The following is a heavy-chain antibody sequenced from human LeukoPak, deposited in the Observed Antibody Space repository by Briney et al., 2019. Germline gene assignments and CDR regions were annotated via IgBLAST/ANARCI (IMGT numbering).Heavy chain of an antibody. CDR3: ARGGYSWPGSYMDV. V-gene: IGHV4-39*06. CDR1: GGSISSSSYY. D-gene: IGHD1-1*01. CDR2: IYYSGST. Sequence: SETLSLICTVSGGSISSSSYYWAWIRQPPGKGLEWIGTIYYSGSTYYNPSLKSRVTISIDTSNNHFPLKLSSVTAADTAVYYCARGGYSWPGSYMDVWGKGTTVTVSS. J-gene: IGHJ6*03.